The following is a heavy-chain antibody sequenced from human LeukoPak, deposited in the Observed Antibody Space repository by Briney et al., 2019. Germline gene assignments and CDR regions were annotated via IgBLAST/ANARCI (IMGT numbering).Heavy chain of an antibody. V-gene: IGHV1-18*01. J-gene: IGHJ4*02. D-gene: IGHD3-22*01. CDR1: GYTFTSYG. CDR2: ISAYNGNT. CDR3: AIVTYYYDSSGYLDS. Sequence: GASVKLSCKASGYTFTSYGISWVRQAPGQGLEWMGWISAYNGNTNYAQKLQGRVTMTTDTSTSTAYMELRSLRSDDTAVYYCAIVTYYYDSSGYLDSWGQGTLVTVSS.